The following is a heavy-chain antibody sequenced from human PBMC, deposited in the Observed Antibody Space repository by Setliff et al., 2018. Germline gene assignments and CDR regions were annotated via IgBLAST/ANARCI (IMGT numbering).Heavy chain of an antibody. CDR1: RYTFTSYD. J-gene: IGHJ5*02. CDR2: MNPNSGNT. D-gene: IGHD6-6*01. V-gene: IGHV1-8*01. CDR3: ARGPPGFPRPPSFDP. Sequence: ASVKVSCKASRYTFTSYDINWVRQATGQGLEWMGWMNPNSGNTGYAQKFQGRVTMTRNTSISTAYMELSSLRSEDTAVYYCARGPPGFPRPPSFDPWGQGTLVTVSS.